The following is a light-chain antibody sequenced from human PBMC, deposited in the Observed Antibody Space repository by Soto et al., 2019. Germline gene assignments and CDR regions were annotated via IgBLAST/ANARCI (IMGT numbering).Light chain of an antibody. CDR3: QQNDDSPVT. CDR1: QSISSSY. CDR2: GAS. J-gene: IGKJ1*01. V-gene: IGKV3-20*01. Sequence: IVLTQSPGTLSLSPGERATLSCRASQSISSSYLAWYQQKPGQAPRLLIYGASNRATAIPDRFSGSGSGTDFTLTISRLEPEDFAVYYCQQNDDSPVTFGQGTKVEIK.